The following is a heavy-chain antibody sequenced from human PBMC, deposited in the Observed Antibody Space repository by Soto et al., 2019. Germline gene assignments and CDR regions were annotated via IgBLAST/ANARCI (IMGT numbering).Heavy chain of an antibody. CDR3: ARDRPFKDKTWAFDL. Sequence: PSETLSLTCTVSGGSISSSEWWNWVRQPPGKGLEWIGEIYHDGRIIYNPSLKSRLTISLDKSTDQFSLNLTSVSAADTAIYFCARDRPFKDKTWAFDLGGPGTMVNVSS. J-gene: IGHJ3*01. CDR2: IYHDGRI. V-gene: IGHV4-4*02. CDR1: GGSISSSEW. D-gene: IGHD6-6*01.